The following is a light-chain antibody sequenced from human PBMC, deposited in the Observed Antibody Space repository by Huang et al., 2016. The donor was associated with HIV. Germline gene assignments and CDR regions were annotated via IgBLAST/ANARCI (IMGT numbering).Light chain of an antibody. V-gene: IGKV3-20*01. CDR2: GAS. CDR3: QQYGTSPYT. J-gene: IGKJ2*01. Sequence: EIVLTQSPGTLSLSPGDRVILSCRASQSVSSTFLAWYQQKSGQAPRLLIYGASSRATGIPDRFSGSGFGTDFTLTISRLEPEDYAVYYCQQYGTSPYTFGQGTKLEIK. CDR1: QSVSSTF.